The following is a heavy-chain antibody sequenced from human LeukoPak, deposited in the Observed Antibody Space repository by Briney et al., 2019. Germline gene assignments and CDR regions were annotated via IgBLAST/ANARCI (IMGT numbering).Heavy chain of an antibody. V-gene: IGHV4-59*08. Sequence: SETLSLTCTVSGGSISDHYWSWIRQPPGKGLEWIGYFYYSGSPRYNPSLKSRVTISVDTSKNQFSPKLTSVTAADAAVYYCARHYYGDVYYFDFWGQGTLVTVSS. J-gene: IGHJ4*02. D-gene: IGHD4-17*01. CDR1: GGSISDHY. CDR3: ARHYYGDVYYFDF. CDR2: FYYSGSP.